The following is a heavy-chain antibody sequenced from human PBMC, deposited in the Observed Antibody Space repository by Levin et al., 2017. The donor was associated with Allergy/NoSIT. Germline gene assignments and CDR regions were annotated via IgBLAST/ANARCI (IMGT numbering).Heavy chain of an antibody. CDR2: ISYDGSNK. Sequence: GESLKISCAASGFTFSSYGMHWVRQAPGKGLEWVAVISYDGSNKYYADSVKGRFTISRDNSKNTLYLQMNSLRAEDTAVYYCAKDRMETKGYFDYWGQGTLVTVSS. J-gene: IGHJ4*02. V-gene: IGHV3-30*18. D-gene: IGHD2-8*01. CDR3: AKDRMETKGYFDY. CDR1: GFTFSSYG.